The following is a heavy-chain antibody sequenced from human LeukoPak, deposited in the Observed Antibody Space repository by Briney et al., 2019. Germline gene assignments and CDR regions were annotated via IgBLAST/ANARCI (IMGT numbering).Heavy chain of an antibody. CDR2: IYYSGST. D-gene: IGHD3-10*01. CDR3: ARRREILWFGELSGTFDY. V-gene: IGHV4-59*01. J-gene: IGHJ4*02. CDR1: GGSISSYY. Sequence: SETLSLTCTVSGGSISSYYWSWIRQPPGKGLEWIEYIYYSGSTNYNPSLKSRVTISVDTSKNQFSLKLSSVTAADTAVYYCARRREILWFGELSGTFDYWGQGTLVTVSS.